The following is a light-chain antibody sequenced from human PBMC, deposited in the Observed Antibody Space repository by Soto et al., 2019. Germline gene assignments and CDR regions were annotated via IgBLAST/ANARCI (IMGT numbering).Light chain of an antibody. V-gene: IGKV3-20*01. Sequence: EIVMTQSPATLSVSPGERATLSCSASQSVSSYLACYQQKPGQAPRLLIYGASSRATGIPDRFSGSGSGTDFILTISRLEPEDFAVYYCQQYGRSPWTFGQGTKV. CDR1: QSVSSY. CDR2: GAS. CDR3: QQYGRSPWT. J-gene: IGKJ1*01.